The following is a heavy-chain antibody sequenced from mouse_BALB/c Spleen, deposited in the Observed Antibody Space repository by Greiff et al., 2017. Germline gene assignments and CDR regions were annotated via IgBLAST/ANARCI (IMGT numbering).Heavy chain of an antibody. D-gene: IGHD1-2*01. CDR3: TLYYGYEAD. J-gene: IGHJ3*01. CDR2: IYPGSGST. Sequence: LQQPGSELVRPGASVKLSCKASGYTFTSYWMHWVKQRPGQGLEWIGNIYPGSGSTNYDEKFKSKATLTVDTSSSTAYMQLSSLTSEDSAVYYCTLYYGYEADWGEGTLVTVSA. CDR1: GYTFTSYW. V-gene: IGHV1S22*01.